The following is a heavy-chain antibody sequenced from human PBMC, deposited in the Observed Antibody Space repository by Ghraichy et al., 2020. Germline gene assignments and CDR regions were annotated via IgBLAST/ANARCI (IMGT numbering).Heavy chain of an antibody. CDR1: GFTFSNCG. D-gene: IGHD1-26*01. V-gene: IGHV3-30*02. J-gene: IGHJ4*02. Sequence: GSLRLSCAASGFTFSNCGVNWVRQAPGKGLEWVAFIRYDGTDKFYADSVKGRFVISRDNSKNALYLQMNSLRVEDTAVYYCAKDAPPRGTYATFDYWGQGTLVTVSS. CDR3: AKDAPPRGTYATFDY. CDR2: IRYDGTDK.